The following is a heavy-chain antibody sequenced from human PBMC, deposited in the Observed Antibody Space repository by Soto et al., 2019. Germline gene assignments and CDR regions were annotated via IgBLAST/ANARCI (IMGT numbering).Heavy chain of an antibody. J-gene: IGHJ4*02. CDR3: ARVSIGDRSGVTDY. V-gene: IGHV1-69*12. D-gene: IGHD3-22*01. Sequence: QVQLVQSGAEVKKPGSSVKVSCKASGGTVSSYAISWVRQAPGQGLEWMGGIIPIFGTAYYAQKFQGRVKITAVESMSAAYMEMMILRSEDTALYYCARVSIGDRSGVTDYWGQGSLVTVSS. CDR1: GGTVSSYA. CDR2: IIPIFGTA.